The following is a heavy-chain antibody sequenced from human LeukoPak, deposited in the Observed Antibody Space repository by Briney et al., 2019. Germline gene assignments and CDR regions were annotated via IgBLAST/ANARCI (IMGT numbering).Heavy chain of an antibody. CDR1: GFTFNNYG. J-gene: IGHJ5*02. Sequence: GGSLRLSCAASGFTFNNYGMHWVRQAPGKGLEWVAVISYDGRNKHYPDSVKGRFTISRDISTDTLWLQMDSLRTEDTAVYYCAKEPASSGWFDPWGQGTLVAVSS. CDR2: ISYDGRNK. CDR3: AKEPASSGWFDP. D-gene: IGHD6-19*01. V-gene: IGHV3-30*18.